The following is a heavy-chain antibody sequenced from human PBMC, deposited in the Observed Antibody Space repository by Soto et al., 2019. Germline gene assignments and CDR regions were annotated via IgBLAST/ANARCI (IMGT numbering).Heavy chain of an antibody. Sequence: SETLSLTCTVSGGSISNYYWSWIRQPPGKGLEWIGYFYYTGITNYNPSLKSRISMSVDTSKNQFSLKLSSVTAADTAVYYCARHVVESLSFGERVHHFDYRAHRTPVTVSS. CDR2: FYYTGIT. V-gene: IGHV4-59*08. D-gene: IGHD3-10*01. CDR1: GGSISNYY. CDR3: ARHVVESLSFGERVHHFDY. J-gene: IGHJ4*01.